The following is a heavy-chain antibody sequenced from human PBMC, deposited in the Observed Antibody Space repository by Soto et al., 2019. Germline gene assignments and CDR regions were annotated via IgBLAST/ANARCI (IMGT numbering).Heavy chain of an antibody. D-gene: IGHD4-17*01. CDR3: ARFYGRYAFDI. V-gene: IGHV1-69*02. CDR1: GGTFSSYT. CDR2: IIPILGIA. Sequence: QVQLVQSGAEVKKPGSSVKVSCKASGGTFSSYTISWVRQAPGQGLEWMGRIIPILGIANYAQKVQGRVTLTADIATSTAYRELSSLRSEEMALYYCARFYGRYAFDIWSQGKMVTVSA. J-gene: IGHJ3*02.